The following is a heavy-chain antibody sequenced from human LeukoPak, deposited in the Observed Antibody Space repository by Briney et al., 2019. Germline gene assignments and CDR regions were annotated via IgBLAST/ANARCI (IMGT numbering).Heavy chain of an antibody. Sequence: SQTLSLTCTVSGGSISSGGYYWSWIRQHPGKGLEWIGYIYYSGSTYYNPSLKSRVTISVDTSKNQFSLKLSSVTAADTAVYYCARVNSGYDYGWAFDIWGQGTMVTVSS. CDR2: IYYSGST. CDR3: ARVNSGYDYGWAFDI. V-gene: IGHV4-30-4*08. CDR1: GGSISSGGYY. J-gene: IGHJ3*02. D-gene: IGHD5-12*01.